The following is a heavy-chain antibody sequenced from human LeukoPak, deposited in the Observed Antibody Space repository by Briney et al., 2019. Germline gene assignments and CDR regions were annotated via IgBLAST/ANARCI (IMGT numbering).Heavy chain of an antibody. D-gene: IGHD6-13*01. V-gene: IGHV3-21*01. Sequence: GGSLRLSCAASGFTFSSYSMNWVRQAPGKGLEWVSSISSSSSYIYYADSVKRRFTISRDNAKNSLYLQMNSLRAEDTAVYYCAARAGLDAFDIWGQGTMVTVSS. CDR2: ISSSSSYI. CDR3: AARAGLDAFDI. J-gene: IGHJ3*02. CDR1: GFTFSSYS.